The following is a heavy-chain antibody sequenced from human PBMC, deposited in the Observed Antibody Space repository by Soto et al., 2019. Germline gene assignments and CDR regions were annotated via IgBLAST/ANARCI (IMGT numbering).Heavy chain of an antibody. CDR3: ARLFDFGESEAFEI. J-gene: IGHJ3*02. CDR1: GGSMTSNRYY. CDR2: IHYLVST. Sequence: SETLYLTCTVSGGSMTSNRYYWAWVRQAPGKGLECIGSIHYLVSTWYNKSLKSRGAISVDPSQNTFSLRVTSVTAADTAMYYCARLFDFGESEAFEICGQGAIVT. D-gene: IGHD4-17*01. V-gene: IGHV4-39*02.